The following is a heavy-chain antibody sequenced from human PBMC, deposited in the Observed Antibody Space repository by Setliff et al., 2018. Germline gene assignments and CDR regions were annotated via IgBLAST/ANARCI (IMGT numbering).Heavy chain of an antibody. CDR2: VYCGDSDT. Sequence: GESLKISCKASEYTFTNYWIGWVRQMPGKGLEWMGVVYCGDSDTRYGPSFQGQVTMSTDKSIRSAYLQWSSLKATDTAMYYCARLGYSDAFDIWGQGTMVTVS. CDR3: ARLGYSDAFDI. D-gene: IGHD5-18*01. CDR1: EYTFTNYW. J-gene: IGHJ3*02. V-gene: IGHV5-51*01.